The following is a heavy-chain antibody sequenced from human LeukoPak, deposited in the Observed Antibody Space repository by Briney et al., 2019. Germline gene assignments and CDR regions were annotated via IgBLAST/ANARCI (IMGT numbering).Heavy chain of an antibody. CDR3: AREPDINYDSSGYYAGGAFDI. CDR2: ISSSGSTI. V-gene: IGHV3-11*04. D-gene: IGHD3-22*01. J-gene: IGHJ3*02. Sequence: GGSLRLSCAASGFTFSDYYMSWIRQAPGKGLEWVSYISSSGSTIYYADSVKGRFTISRDNAKNSLYLQMNSLRAEDTAVYYCAREPDINYDSSGYYAGGAFDIWGQGTMVTVSS. CDR1: GFTFSDYY.